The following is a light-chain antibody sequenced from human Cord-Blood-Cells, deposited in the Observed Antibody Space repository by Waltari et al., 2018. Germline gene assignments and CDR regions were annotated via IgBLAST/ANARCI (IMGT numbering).Light chain of an antibody. Sequence: DIQMILSPSSLSASVVDRVTITCRASQGISKYLAWYQQKPGKVPKLRIYAASTLQSVVPSRFSGSVSGTDFTLTSSSLQPEDVATYYCQQYNIALTFGPGTEVDIK. CDR2: AAS. J-gene: IGKJ3*01. CDR3: QQYNIALT. CDR1: QGISKY. V-gene: IGKV1-27*01.